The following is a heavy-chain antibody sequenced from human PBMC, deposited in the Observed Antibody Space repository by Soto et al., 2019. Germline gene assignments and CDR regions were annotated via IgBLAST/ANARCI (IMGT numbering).Heavy chain of an antibody. CDR1: GFTLNNYG. J-gene: IGHJ4*02. Sequence: EVQLLESGGGLVQPGGSLRLSCAASGFTLNNYGMSWVRQAPGKGLEWVSTIRSGHSTVYADSVRGRFTISRDNSKNTVYLQMNSLRDDDTAIYYCAKGRVSGWDGGDSWGQGNLVIVSS. CDR2: IRSGHST. CDR3: AKGRVSGWDGGDS. V-gene: IGHV3-23*01. D-gene: IGHD6-19*01.